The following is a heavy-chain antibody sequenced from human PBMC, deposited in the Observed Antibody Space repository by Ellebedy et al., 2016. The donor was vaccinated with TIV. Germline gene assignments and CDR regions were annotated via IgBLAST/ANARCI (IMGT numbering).Heavy chain of an antibody. CDR1: GFTFSDYY. CDR2: ISSSSSYT. D-gene: IGHD3-10*01. CDR3: ATTYGSGSYYNFDY. J-gene: IGHJ4*02. Sequence: GESLKISXAASGFTFSDYYMSWIRQAPGKGLEWVSYISSSSSYTNYADSVKGRFTISRDNAKNSLYLQMNSLRAEDTAVYYCATTYGSGSYYNFDYWGQGTLVTVSS. V-gene: IGHV3-11*03.